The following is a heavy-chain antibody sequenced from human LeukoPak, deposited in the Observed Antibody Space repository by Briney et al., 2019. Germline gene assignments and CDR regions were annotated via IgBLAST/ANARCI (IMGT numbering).Heavy chain of an antibody. CDR1: GGTFSGYT. Sequence: SVKVSCKASGGTFSGYTISWVRQAPGQGLEWMGRIFPIFATANYAQKFQGRVTITADESTTTAYMELSSLRSEDTAVYYCARESGSYEAYFDYWGQGTLVTVSS. V-gene: IGHV1-69*15. CDR2: IFPIFATA. J-gene: IGHJ4*02. CDR3: ARESGSYEAYFDY. D-gene: IGHD1-26*01.